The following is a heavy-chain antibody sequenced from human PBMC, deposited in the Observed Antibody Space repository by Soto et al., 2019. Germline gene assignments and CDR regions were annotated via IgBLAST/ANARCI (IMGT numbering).Heavy chain of an antibody. CDR1: GDSVSSNSAA. CDR2: TYYRSKWYN. Sequence: SQTLSLTCAISGDSVSSNSAAWNCIRQSPSRGLEWLGRTYYRSKWYNDYAVSVKSRITINPDTSKNQFSLQLNSVTPEDTAVYYCAREFDDYGDYIFDYWGQGTLVTVSS. V-gene: IGHV6-1*01. CDR3: AREFDDYGDYIFDY. J-gene: IGHJ4*02. D-gene: IGHD4-17*01.